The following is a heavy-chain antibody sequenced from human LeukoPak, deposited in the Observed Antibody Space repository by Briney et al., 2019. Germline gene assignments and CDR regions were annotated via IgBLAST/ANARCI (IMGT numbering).Heavy chain of an antibody. CDR1: GFSFSSYD. J-gene: IGHJ4*02. CDR2: IGNAGDT. V-gene: IGHV3-13*04. Sequence: GGSLRLSCEASGFSFSSYDIQWVRHARTKGLEWVSSIGNAGDTYYAGSVKCRFTLSRENAKKSSYLQMNNLGAGDTAVYYCARGALGFDYWGQGTLVTVSS. CDR3: ARGALGFDY.